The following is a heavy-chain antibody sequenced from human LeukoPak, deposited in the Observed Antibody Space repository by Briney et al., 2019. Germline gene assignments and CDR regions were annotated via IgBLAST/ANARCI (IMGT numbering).Heavy chain of an antibody. Sequence: PSETLSLTCTVSGGSISSGGYYWSWIRQPPGKGLEWIGYIYHSGSTYYNPSLKSRVTISVDRSKNQFSLKLSSVTAADTAVYYCARVVRGYSYGYGGYWGQGTLVTVSS. J-gene: IGHJ4*02. V-gene: IGHV4-30-2*01. D-gene: IGHD5-18*01. CDR3: ARVVRGYSYGYGGY. CDR1: GGSISSGGYY. CDR2: IYHSGST.